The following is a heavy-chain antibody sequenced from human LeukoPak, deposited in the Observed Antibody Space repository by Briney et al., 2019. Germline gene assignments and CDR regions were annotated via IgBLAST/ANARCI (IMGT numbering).Heavy chain of an antibody. V-gene: IGHV3-21*01. CDR1: GFTFSTYS. CDR2: ISTTTS. Sequence: GGSLRLSRAASGFTFSTYSMDWVRQAPGKGLEWVSSISTTTSYADSVKGRFTISRDNAKNSLYLQMNSLRVEDTAVYYCARDRNYYGSSNYFDCWPQGTLVTVSS. J-gene: IGHJ4*02. D-gene: IGHD3-10*01. CDR3: ARDRNYYGSSNYFDC.